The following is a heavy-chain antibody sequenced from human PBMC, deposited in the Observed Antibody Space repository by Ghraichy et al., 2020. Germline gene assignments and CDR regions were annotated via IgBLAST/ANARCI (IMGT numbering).Heavy chain of an antibody. CDR1: GDSLSSSNYY. J-gene: IGHJ3*02. CDR2: VYHTGST. D-gene: IGHD3/OR15-3a*01. CDR3: ARPLKILGRTGYSI. Sequence: SETLSLTCTVSGDSLSSSNYYWAWIRQPPGKGLEWIGSVYHTGSTYFSPSLKSRVTISVDTSKNQFSLKVNSVTAADTAVYYCARPLKILGRTGYSIWGQGTMVTVSS. V-gene: IGHV4-39*01.